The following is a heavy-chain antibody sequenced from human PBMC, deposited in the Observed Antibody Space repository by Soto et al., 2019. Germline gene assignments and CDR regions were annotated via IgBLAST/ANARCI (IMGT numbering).Heavy chain of an antibody. CDR3: ARGPTEYCSGGSCYRDGAFDI. V-gene: IGHV3-13*01. Sequence: GGALRLSCAASGLTFSSYDMHWVRQATGKGLEWVSGIGTAGDTYYPGSVKGRFTISRENAKNSLYLQMNSLRAGDTAVYYCARGPTEYCSGGSCYRDGAFDIWGQGTMVTVSS. CDR1: GLTFSSYD. CDR2: IGTAGDT. J-gene: IGHJ3*02. D-gene: IGHD2-15*01.